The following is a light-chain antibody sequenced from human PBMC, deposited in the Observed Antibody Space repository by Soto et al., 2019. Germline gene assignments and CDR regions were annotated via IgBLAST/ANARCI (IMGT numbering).Light chain of an antibody. Sequence: EKVMTQSPATLSVSPGERATLSCRASQSVRSNLAWYQQNPGQPPRLLIYDASSRATGIPSRFSGSGSGTDFTLTISSLQPEDFATYYCQQHNTYPLTFGGGTKVDIK. CDR2: DAS. J-gene: IGKJ4*01. CDR1: QSVRSN. CDR3: QQHNTYPLT. V-gene: IGKV3-15*01.